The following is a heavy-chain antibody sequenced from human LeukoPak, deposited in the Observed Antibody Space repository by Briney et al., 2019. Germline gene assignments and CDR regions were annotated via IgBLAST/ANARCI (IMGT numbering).Heavy chain of an antibody. D-gene: IGHD6-19*01. Sequence: ASVKVSCKASGYTFTSYGISWVRQAPGQGLEWMGWISAYNGNTNYTQKLQGRVTMTTDTSTSTAYMELRSLRSDDTAVYYCARDPYSSGWYGSFSFWGQGTLVTVSS. CDR3: ARDPYSSGWYGSFSF. CDR1: GYTFTSYG. CDR2: ISAYNGNT. V-gene: IGHV1-18*01. J-gene: IGHJ4*02.